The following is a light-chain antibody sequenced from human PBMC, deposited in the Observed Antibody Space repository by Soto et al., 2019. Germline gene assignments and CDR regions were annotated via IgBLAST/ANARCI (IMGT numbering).Light chain of an antibody. CDR3: QQSFSTVAT. V-gene: IGKV1-39*01. CDR2: GVS. J-gene: IGKJ4*01. CDR1: QNIRTY. Sequence: DIQMTQSPSSLSASVGDRVTLTCRASQNIRTYLNWYQVNPGKAPKLLIYGVSSLQSGVPSRFIGSGSGTDFTLTISSLQPDDFATYYCQQSFSTVATFGGGTKVDI.